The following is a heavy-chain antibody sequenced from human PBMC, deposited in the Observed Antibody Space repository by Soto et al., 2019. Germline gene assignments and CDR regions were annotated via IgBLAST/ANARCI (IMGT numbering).Heavy chain of an antibody. Sequence: QVQLVESEGGLVKPGGSLRLSCAASGFTFGDYYMTWIRQAPGKGLEWVSFIGNRGTGIYYADSVKGRFTIFRDNAKNSLYLQMNSLRAEDTAMYYCARDLRAVGMASRFDPWGQGTLVTVSS. CDR3: ARDLRAVGMASRFDP. CDR1: GFTFGDYY. D-gene: IGHD6-13*01. V-gene: IGHV3-11*01. J-gene: IGHJ5*02. CDR2: IGNRGTGI.